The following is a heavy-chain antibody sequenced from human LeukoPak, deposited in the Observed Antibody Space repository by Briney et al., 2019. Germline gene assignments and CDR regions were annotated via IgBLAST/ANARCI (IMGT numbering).Heavy chain of an antibody. CDR1: GGSINSYY. CDR3: ASSGSFRQQLVK. V-gene: IGHV4-59*01. CDR2: SYYNGST. D-gene: IGHD6-13*01. Sequence: PSETLSLTCTVSGGSINSYYWSWIRQPPGKGLEWIGYSYYNGSTNYNPSLKSRVTISVDTSKNQFSLKLSSVTAADTAVYYCASSGSFRQQLVKWGQGTLVTVSS. J-gene: IGHJ4*02.